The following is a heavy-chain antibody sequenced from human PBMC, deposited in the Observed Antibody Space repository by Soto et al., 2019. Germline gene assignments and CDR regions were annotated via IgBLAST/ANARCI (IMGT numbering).Heavy chain of an antibody. CDR2: IIPIFGTT. CDR1: GGTFISHS. CDR3: AGGRRGPGIGAAAQRGYFDL. D-gene: IGHD6-13*01. Sequence: QEQLVQSGADVKKPGSSVKVSCKASGGTFISHSISWVRQAPGQGLEWMGGIIPIFGTTNYAQKLQGRVTITADGSTSTVYMEVNNLRFEDTAVYFCAGGRRGPGIGAAAQRGYFDLWGQGTLVTVSS. V-gene: IGHV1-69*01. J-gene: IGHJ4*02.